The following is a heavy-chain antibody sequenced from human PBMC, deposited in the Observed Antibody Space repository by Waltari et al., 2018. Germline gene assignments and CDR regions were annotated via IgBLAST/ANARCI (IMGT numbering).Heavy chain of an antibody. J-gene: IGHJ4*02. Sequence: QVQLVQSGAEVKKPGASVKVSCKASGYTFTSYGISWVRQAPGQGIEWVGWIGAYNGNTNSAQKLQGRVTMTTDTSTSTACMELRSLRSDDTAVYYCARDWERCLQLQGRKKPLDYWGQGTLVTVSS. D-gene: IGHD5-12*01. V-gene: IGHV1-18*01. CDR3: ARDWERCLQLQGRKKPLDY. CDR1: GYTFTSYG. CDR2: IGAYNGNT.